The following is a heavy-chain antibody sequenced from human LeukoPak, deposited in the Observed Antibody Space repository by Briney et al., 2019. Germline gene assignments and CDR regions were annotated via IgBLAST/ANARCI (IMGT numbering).Heavy chain of an antibody. CDR3: ARGRRFSNYYYYYMDV. V-gene: IGHV4-38-2*02. D-gene: IGHD3-3*01. Sequence: SETLSLTCTVSGYSISSGYYWGWIRQPPGKGLEWIGSIYHSGSTYYNPSLKSRVTISVDTSKNQFSLKLSSVTAADTAVYYCARGRRFSNYYYYYMDVWGKGTTVTVSS. CDR1: GYSISSGYY. J-gene: IGHJ6*03. CDR2: IYHSGST.